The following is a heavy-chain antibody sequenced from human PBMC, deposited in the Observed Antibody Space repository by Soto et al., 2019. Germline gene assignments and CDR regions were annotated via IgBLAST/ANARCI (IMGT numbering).Heavy chain of an antibody. CDR2: IFTGGST. Sequence: GGSLRLSCAASGFTVSSNYMSWVSQAPGKGLEWVSVIFTGGSTYCADSVKGRFTISRHSSKNTVYLQMNSLRAEDTAVYYCARDLYSSGWLDAFDIWGQGTMVTDSS. V-gene: IGHV3-53*04. CDR1: GFTVSSNY. J-gene: IGHJ3*02. D-gene: IGHD6-19*01. CDR3: ARDLYSSGWLDAFDI.